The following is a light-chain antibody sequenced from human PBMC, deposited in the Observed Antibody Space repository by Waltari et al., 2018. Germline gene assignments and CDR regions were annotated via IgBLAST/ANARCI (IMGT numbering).Light chain of an antibody. CDR2: YGS. V-gene: IGLV3-21*04. Sequence: SYVLTQPPSVSVAPGATASLTCGGDNIGSYRVPWYQQKPGQAPLLIIFYGSDRPSGIPARFSGSNSGNTATLTITSVEAGDEARYYCHVWHAHFDPGVFGTGTEVTVL. J-gene: IGLJ1*01. CDR1: NIGSYR. CDR3: HVWHAHFDPGV.